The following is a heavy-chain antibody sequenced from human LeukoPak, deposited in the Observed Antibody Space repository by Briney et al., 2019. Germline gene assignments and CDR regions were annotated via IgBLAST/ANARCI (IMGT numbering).Heavy chain of an antibody. CDR2: IYSSGST. CDR1: GGSISGYY. V-gene: IGHV4-59*01. D-gene: IGHD2-15*01. CDR3: ARAPRCSAGSCYPYHWFDP. J-gene: IGHJ5*02. Sequence: PSETLSLTYTVSGGSISGYYWSWIRQPPGKGLECIGYIYSSGSTNYNPSLKSRVTISVDTSKNQFSLKLSSVTAADTAVYYCARAPRCSAGSCYPYHWFDPWGQGTLVTVSS.